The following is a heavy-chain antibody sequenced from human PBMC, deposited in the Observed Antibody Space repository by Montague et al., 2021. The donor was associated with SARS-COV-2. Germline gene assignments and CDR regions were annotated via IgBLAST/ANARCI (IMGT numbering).Heavy chain of an antibody. D-gene: IGHD4-11*01. CDR2: IYYSGST. J-gene: IGHJ6*02. CDR3: AVNSNYYYYPGIDD. Sequence: SETLSLTCAVSGYSIRICNWCGWLRSPPGKRLGWIGNIYYSGSTYYNSPLKRRAIMSEDTSNNHSSLKLTSTTAADAAEYYCAVNSNYYYYPGIDDWGQGTTVTVSS. CDR1: GYSIRICNW. V-gene: IGHV4-28*01.